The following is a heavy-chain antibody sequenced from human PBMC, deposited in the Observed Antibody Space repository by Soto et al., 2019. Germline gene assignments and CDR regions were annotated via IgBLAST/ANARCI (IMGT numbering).Heavy chain of an antibody. D-gene: IGHD3-9*01. CDR2: ISSSGSTI. Sequence: GGSLRLSCAASGFTFSDYYMSWIRQAPGKGLEWVSYISSSGSTIYYADSVKGRFTISRDNAKNSLYLQMNSLRAEDTAVYYCARDRNNNVLRYFDWLYEFDYWGQGTLVTVSS. CDR3: ARDRNNNVLRYFDWLYEFDY. V-gene: IGHV3-11*01. J-gene: IGHJ4*02. CDR1: GFTFSDYY.